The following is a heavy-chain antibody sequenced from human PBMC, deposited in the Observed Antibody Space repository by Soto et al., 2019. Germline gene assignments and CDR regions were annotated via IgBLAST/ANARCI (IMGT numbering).Heavy chain of an antibody. CDR3: ARDSITRLSYDIPGMDV. CDR2: IGGGGGST. Sequence: EVRLLESGGGLVQPGGSLRLSCEASGFTFNTYAMSWVRQAPGKGLEWVSVIGGGGGSTHYADSVKGRFTISRDNYKHPLYVQMNSRRADATAIYYCARDSITRLSYDIPGMDVWGQGTTVTVS. V-gene: IGHV3-23*01. J-gene: IGHJ6*02. D-gene: IGHD3-10*01. CDR1: GFTFNTYA.